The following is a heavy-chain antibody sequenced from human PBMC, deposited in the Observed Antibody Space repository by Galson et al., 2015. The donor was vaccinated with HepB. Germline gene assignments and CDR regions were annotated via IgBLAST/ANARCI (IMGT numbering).Heavy chain of an antibody. V-gene: IGHV3-23*01. D-gene: IGHD3-10*01. J-gene: IGHJ4*02. Sequence: SLRLSCAASGFTFSSYAMSWVRQAPGKGLEWVSGISGSGSTYYADSVKGRFTISRDNSKNTLYLQMSSLRAEDTAVYYCARVPAIMLRGVIAHWGQGTLVTASS. CDR2: ISGSGST. CDR1: GFTFSSYA. CDR3: ARVPAIMLRGVIAH.